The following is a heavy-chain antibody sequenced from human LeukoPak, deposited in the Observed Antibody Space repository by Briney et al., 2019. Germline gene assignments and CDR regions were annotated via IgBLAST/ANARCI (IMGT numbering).Heavy chain of an antibody. CDR2: IYSGGST. CDR1: EFSVGSNY. J-gene: IGHJ5*02. V-gene: IGHV3-53*01. CDR3: ARVEEYYYGSGSYNWFDP. Sequence: GGSLRLSCAASEFSVGSNYMTWVRQAPGKGLEWVSVIYSGGSTYYADSVKGRFTISRDNSKNTLYLQMNSLRAEDTAVYYCARVEEYYYGSGSYNWFDPWGQGTLVTVSS. D-gene: IGHD3-10*01.